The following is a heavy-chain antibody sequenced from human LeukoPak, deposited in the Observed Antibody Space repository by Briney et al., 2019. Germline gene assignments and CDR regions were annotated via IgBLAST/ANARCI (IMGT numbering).Heavy chain of an antibody. CDR3: ARDFGYHFDY. V-gene: IGHV3-33*01. D-gene: IGHD5-18*01. CDR2: IWYDGSNK. J-gene: IGHJ4*02. Sequence: GRSLRLSCAASGFTFSSCGMQWVRQAPGKGLEWVAVIWYDGSNKYYADSVKGRFTISRDNSKNTLYLQMNSLRAEDTAVYYCARDFGYHFDYWGQGTLVTVSS. CDR1: GFTFSSCG.